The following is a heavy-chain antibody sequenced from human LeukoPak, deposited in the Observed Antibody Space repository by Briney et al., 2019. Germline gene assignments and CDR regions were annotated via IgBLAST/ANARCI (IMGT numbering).Heavy chain of an antibody. CDR3: ARGLRLLWFGELLGRFDP. CDR1: GGSFSGYY. J-gene: IGHJ5*02. D-gene: IGHD3-10*01. CDR2: INHSGST. V-gene: IGHV4-34*01. Sequence: SETLSLTCAVYGGSFSGYYWSWIRQPPGKGLEWIGEINHSGSTNYNPSLKSLVTISVDTSKNQFSMKLSSVTAADTAVYYCARGLRLLWFGELLGRFDPWGQGTLVTVSP.